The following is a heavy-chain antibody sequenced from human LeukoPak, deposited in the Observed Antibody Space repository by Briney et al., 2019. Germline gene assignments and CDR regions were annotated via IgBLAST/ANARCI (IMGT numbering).Heavy chain of an antibody. V-gene: IGHV4-34*01. CDR3: ARDRFVGSWYSKVFSY. Sequence: PSETLSLTCAVYGGSFSGYYWSWISQPPGKGLEWIGEINHSGSTNHNPSLKSRVTISVDTSKNQFSLKLSSVTAADTAVYYCARDRFVGSWYSKVFSYWGQGTLVTVSS. CDR1: GGSFSGYY. J-gene: IGHJ4*02. CDR2: INHSGST. D-gene: IGHD6-13*01.